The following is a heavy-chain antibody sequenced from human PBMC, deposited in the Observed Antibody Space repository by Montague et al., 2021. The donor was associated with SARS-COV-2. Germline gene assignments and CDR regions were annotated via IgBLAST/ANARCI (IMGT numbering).Heavy chain of an antibody. CDR1: GDSVSSNSVA. CDR3: VRYSGWFYFDF. Sequence: CAISGDSVSSNSVAWGWIRQSPSRGLEWLGRTYYRSKWYSDYAPSVRGRLTVNPDASKNEFSLELNYVTPKDTAVYYCVRYSGWFYFDFWGQGTLVTVSS. CDR2: TYYRSKWYS. D-gene: IGHD6-19*01. J-gene: IGHJ4*02. V-gene: IGHV6-1*01.